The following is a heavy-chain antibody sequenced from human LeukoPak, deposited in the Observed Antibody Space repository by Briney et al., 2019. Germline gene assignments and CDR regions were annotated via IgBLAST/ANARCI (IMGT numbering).Heavy chain of an antibody. V-gene: IGHV3-20*04. Sequence: PVGSLRLSCAVSGFSFDGYGMSWVRQVPGKGLEWVSGLNWNGGRTAYADSVKGRFTISRDNAKNSLYLQMNSLRAEDTAVYYCAELGITMIGGVWGKGTTVTISS. D-gene: IGHD3-10*02. J-gene: IGHJ6*04. CDR1: GFSFDGYG. CDR2: LNWNGGRT. CDR3: AELGITMIGGV.